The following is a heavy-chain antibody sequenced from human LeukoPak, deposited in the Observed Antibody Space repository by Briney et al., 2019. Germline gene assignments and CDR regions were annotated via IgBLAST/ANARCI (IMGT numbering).Heavy chain of an antibody. CDR2: ISWNSGSI. J-gene: IGHJ2*01. Sequence: SGRSLRLSCAAPGFTFDNYVIHWVRHAPGKGLEWVSGISWNSGSIDYADSVKGRFTISRDNAKNSLYLQMNSLRAEDTALYYCAKERNWYFDLWGRGTLVTVSS. CDR3: AKERNWYFDL. CDR1: GFTFDNYV. V-gene: IGHV3-9*01.